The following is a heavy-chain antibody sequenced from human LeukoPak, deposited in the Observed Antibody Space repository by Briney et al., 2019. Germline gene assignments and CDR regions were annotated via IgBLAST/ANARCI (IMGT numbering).Heavy chain of an antibody. J-gene: IGHJ6*03. D-gene: IGHD6-19*01. CDR2: INPNSGGT. Sequence: ASVKVSCKASGYTFTGYYMHWVRQAPGQGLEWMGWINPNSGGTNYAQKFQGRVTMTRDTSISTAYMELSRLRSDDTSVYYCARNERGSGWYGVYYYYMDVWSKGTTVTVSS. CDR3: ARNERGSGWYGVYYYYMDV. CDR1: GYTFTGYY. V-gene: IGHV1-2*02.